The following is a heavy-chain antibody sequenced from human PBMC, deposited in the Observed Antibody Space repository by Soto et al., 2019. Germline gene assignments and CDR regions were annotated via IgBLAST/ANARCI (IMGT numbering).Heavy chain of an antibody. D-gene: IGHD3-3*01. Sequence: SETLSLTCAVYGGSFSGYYWTWIRQPPEKGLEWIGEINHSGSTNQNPSLKSRVSISVDRSKNQFSLKLRSVTAADTAVYYCERGGITSFGVVIRGRNWFDPWGQGTRVTVSS. CDR2: INHSGST. J-gene: IGHJ5*02. CDR3: ERGGITSFGVVIRGRNWFDP. CDR1: GGSFSGYY. V-gene: IGHV4-34*01.